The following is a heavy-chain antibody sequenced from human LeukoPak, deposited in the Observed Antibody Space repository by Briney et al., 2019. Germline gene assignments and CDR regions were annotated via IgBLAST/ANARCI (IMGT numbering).Heavy chain of an antibody. Sequence: GGSLRLSCAVSGFTFSTSEMNWVRQAPGKGLEWVSYISDSGSAIYYADSVKGRLTISRDNAKNSLYLQMNSLRAEDTAIYYCARKKTWGLDYWGQGTLVTVSS. CDR1: GFTFSTSE. CDR3: ARKKTWGLDY. D-gene: IGHD3-16*01. J-gene: IGHJ4*02. V-gene: IGHV3-48*03. CDR2: ISDSGSAI.